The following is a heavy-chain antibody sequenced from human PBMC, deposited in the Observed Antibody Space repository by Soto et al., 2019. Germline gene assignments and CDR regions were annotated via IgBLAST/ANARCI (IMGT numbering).Heavy chain of an antibody. CDR3: AKDLISRGVLDY. CDR1: GFTFSSYA. CDR2: ISGSGGST. V-gene: IGHV3-23*01. D-gene: IGHD3-10*01. J-gene: IGHJ4*02. Sequence: EVQLLESGGGLVQPGGSLRLSCAASGFTFSSYAMSWVRQAPGKGLEWVSAISGSGGSTYYADSVKGRFTIARDNSKNTLYLQMNSLRAEDTAVYYCAKDLISRGVLDYWGQGTLVTVSS.